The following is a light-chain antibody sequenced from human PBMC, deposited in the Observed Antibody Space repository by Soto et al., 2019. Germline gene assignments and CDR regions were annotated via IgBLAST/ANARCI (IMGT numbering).Light chain of an antibody. J-gene: IGKJ2*01. V-gene: IGKV3-20*01. Sequence: EIVLTQSPGTLSLSPGERATLSCWASQSVNSSSLAWYQQKPGQAPKFLIYGASSRATGIPDRFSGSGSGTDFTLTISRLEPEDFALYYCQQYGSSPPYTFGQGTKLEIK. CDR2: GAS. CDR1: QSVNSSS. CDR3: QQYGSSPPYT.